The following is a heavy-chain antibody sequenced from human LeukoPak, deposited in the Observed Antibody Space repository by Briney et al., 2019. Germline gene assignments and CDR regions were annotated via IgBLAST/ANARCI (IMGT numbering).Heavy chain of an antibody. J-gene: IGHJ4*02. V-gene: IGHV3-23*01. CDR2: ISGSGGYT. CDR1: GFTFTSYG. D-gene: IGHD1-26*01. CDR3: AKDRVVRAQLPYYFDY. Sequence: PGGSLRLSCAASGFTFTSYGMSWVRQAPGKGLEWVSAISGSGGYTYYADSVKGRFTISRDKSKNTLYLQMNSLRAEDTAVYYCAKDRVVRAQLPYYFDYWGQGTLVTVSS.